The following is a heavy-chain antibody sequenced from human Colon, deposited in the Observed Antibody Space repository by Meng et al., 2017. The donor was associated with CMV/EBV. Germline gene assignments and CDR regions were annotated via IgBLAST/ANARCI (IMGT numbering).Heavy chain of an antibody. CDR2: IRNNAYGGTT. Sequence: GESLKISCRGSGFNFGDYSMTWVRQAPGKGLDWVGFIRNNAYGGTTEYAASVKGRFIISRDDSKGIAYLQMNSLNSDDTAVYYCARDRVVAGGSWYPYYFDYWGQGTLVTVSS. CDR1: GFNFGDYS. V-gene: IGHV3-49*04. D-gene: IGHD6-13*01. J-gene: IGHJ4*02. CDR3: ARDRVVAGGSWYPYYFDY.